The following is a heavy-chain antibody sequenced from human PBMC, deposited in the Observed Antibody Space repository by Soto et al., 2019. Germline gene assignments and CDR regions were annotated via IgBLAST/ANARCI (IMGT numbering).Heavy chain of an antibody. CDR2: ISGSGGST. CDR3: AKDPGASSGWHGGLY. Sequence: EVQLLESGGGLVQPGGSLRLSCAASGCTFSSYAMSWVRQAPGKGLEWISAISGSGGSTYYADSVKGRFTISRDNSKNTLYLQMNSLRAEDTAVYYCAKDPGASSGWHGGLYWGLGTLVTVSS. D-gene: IGHD6-19*01. V-gene: IGHV3-23*01. J-gene: IGHJ4*02. CDR1: GCTFSSYA.